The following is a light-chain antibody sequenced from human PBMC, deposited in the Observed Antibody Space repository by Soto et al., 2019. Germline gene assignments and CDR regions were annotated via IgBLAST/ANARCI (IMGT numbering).Light chain of an antibody. CDR2: DAS. Sequence: EIVLTQSPATLSLSPGERATLSCRASQSVRSYLAWYQQQPGQAPRLLIYDASNRATGSPARFSGSGSGTDFTLTISSLEPEDFAVYYCQQRSNWLLTFVGGTKVEIK. CDR1: QSVRSY. J-gene: IGKJ4*01. CDR3: QQRSNWLLT. V-gene: IGKV3-11*01.